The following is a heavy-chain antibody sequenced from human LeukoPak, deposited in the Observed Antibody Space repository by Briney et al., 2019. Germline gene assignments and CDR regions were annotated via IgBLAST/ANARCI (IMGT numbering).Heavy chain of an antibody. CDR2: IIPIFGTA. D-gene: IGHD3-22*01. CDR1: GGTFSSYA. CDR3: ARAGYPPYYYDSSGPNPDYYYGMDV. Sequence: ASVKVSCKASGGTFSSYAISWVRQAPGQGLEWMGGIIPIFGTANYAQKFQGRVTITADESTSTAYMELSSLRSEDTAVYYCARAGYPPYYYDSSGPNPDYYYGMDVWGQGTTVTVSS. J-gene: IGHJ6*02. V-gene: IGHV1-69*01.